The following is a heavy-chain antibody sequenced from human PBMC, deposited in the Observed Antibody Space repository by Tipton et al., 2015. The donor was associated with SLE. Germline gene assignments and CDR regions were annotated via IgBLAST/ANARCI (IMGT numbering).Heavy chain of an antibody. V-gene: IGHV3-30*02. CDR3: ARYSRRGYYYYGMDV. D-gene: IGHD5-18*01. Sequence: SLRLSCAASGFTFSNYGMHWVRQAPGKGLEWVTFIRYDGSNKYYADSVKGRFTISRDNSKNTLFLQMNSLRPDDTAVYYCARYSRRGYYYYGMDVWGQGTTVTVSS. J-gene: IGHJ6*02. CDR1: GFTFSNYG. CDR2: IRYDGSNK.